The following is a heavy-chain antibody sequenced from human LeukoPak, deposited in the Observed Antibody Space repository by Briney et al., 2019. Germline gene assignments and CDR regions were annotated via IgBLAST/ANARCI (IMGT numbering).Heavy chain of an antibody. D-gene: IGHD6-19*01. CDR2: VRDRAHSYST. CDR1: GFSFSDHY. Sequence: GGSLRLSCAASGFSFSDHYMGWVRQAPGKGLEWVGRVRDRAHSYSTEYAASVKGRFTVSRDDSQNSLYLQMNSLKTEDTAMYYCVETVAGQNSFVHWGQGTLVTVSS. J-gene: IGHJ5*02. V-gene: IGHV3-72*01. CDR3: VETVAGQNSFVH.